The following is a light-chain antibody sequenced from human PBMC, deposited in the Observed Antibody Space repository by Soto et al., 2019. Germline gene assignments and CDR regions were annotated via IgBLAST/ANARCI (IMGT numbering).Light chain of an antibody. CDR3: QQYGSSPIT. Sequence: EIVLTQSPCTLSVSPGERATLSCRAIQSVISTYLAWYQQKPGQAPRLLIYGASSRATGIPDRFSGSGSGTDFTLTISRLEPEDFAVYYCQQYGSSPITFGQGTRLEIK. J-gene: IGKJ5*01. V-gene: IGKV3-20*01. CDR2: GAS. CDR1: QSVISTY.